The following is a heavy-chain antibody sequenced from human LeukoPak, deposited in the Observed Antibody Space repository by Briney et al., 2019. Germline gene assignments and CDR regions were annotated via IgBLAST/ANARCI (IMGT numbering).Heavy chain of an antibody. CDR2: INPNSGGT. CDR1: GYTFTGYY. CDR3: ARGDGESLHLDY. V-gene: IGHV1-2*04. J-gene: IGHJ4*02. Sequence: GASVKVSCKASGYTFTGYYMHWVRQAPGQGLEWMGWINPNSGGTNCAQKFQGWVTMTRDTSISTAYMELSRLRSDDTAVYYCARGDGESLHLDYWGQGTLVTVSS. D-gene: IGHD3-10*01.